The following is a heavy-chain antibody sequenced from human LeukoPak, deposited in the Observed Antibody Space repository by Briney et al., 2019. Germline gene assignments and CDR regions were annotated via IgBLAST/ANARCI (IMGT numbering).Heavy chain of an antibody. D-gene: IGHD4-23*01. CDR1: GGSISSSSYY. V-gene: IGHV4-39*01. CDR2: IYYSGST. Sequence: SETLSLTCTVSGGSISSSSYYWCWIRQPPGKGLEWIGSIYYSGSTYYNPSLKSRVTISVDTSKNQFSLKLSSVTAADTAVYYCARQGLDGGAFYWGQGALVTVSS. J-gene: IGHJ4*02. CDR3: ARQGLDGGAFY.